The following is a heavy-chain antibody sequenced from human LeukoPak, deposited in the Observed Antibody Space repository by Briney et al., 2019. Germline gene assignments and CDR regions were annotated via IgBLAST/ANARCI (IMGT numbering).Heavy chain of an antibody. J-gene: IGHJ4*02. CDR3: ARGGAISIAAAGIDY. CDR2: IIPIFGTA. V-gene: IGHV1-69*13. D-gene: IGHD6-13*01. Sequence: SVKVSCKASGGTFSSYAISWVRQAPGQGLEWMGGIIPIFGTANYAQKFQGRVTITADESTSTAYMELSSLRSEDMAVYYCARGGAISIAAAGIDYWGQGTLVTVSS. CDR1: GGTFSSYA.